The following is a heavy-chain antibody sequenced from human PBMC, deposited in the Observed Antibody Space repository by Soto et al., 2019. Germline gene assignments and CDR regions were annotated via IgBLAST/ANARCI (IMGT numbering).Heavy chain of an antibody. D-gene: IGHD2-2*01. J-gene: IGHJ4*02. V-gene: IGHV3-23*01. Sequence: PGGPLRLSCAASGFTFTNFAMNWVRQAPGKGLEWVSVISGTGDTTYNADSVKGRFTISRDNSMNTAFLQMNSLRAEDTALYYCAKGYCSSTSCSFDYWGQGTLVTVSS. CDR3: AKGYCSSTSCSFDY. CDR2: ISGTGDTT. CDR1: GFTFTNFA.